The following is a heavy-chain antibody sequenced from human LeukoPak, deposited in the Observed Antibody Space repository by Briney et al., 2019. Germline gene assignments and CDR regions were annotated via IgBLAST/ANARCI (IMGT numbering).Heavy chain of an antibody. CDR2: ISSSSAYI. J-gene: IGHJ6*04. V-gene: IGHV3-21*01. CDR3: AELGITMIGGV. D-gene: IGHD3-10*02. Sequence: GGSLRLSCAASGFTFSSYSMNWVRQAPGKGLEWVSSISSSSAYIFYADSVKGRFTISRDNAKNSLYLQMNSLRAEDTAVYYCAELGITMIGGVWGKGTTVTISS. CDR1: GFTFSSYS.